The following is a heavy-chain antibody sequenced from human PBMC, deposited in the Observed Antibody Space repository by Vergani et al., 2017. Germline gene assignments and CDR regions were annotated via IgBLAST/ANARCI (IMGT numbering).Heavy chain of an antibody. CDR1: GYTFTGYY. V-gene: IGHV1-2*02. CDR2: INPNSGGT. Sequence: QVQLVQSGAEVKKPGASVKVSCKASGYTFTGYYMHWVRQAPGQGLEWMGWINPNSGGTNYAQKFQGRVTMTRDTSISTAYMELSRLRSDDTAVYYCARTPKWIQLSYYFDYWGQGTLVTVSS. J-gene: IGHJ4*02. D-gene: IGHD5-18*01. CDR3: ARTPKWIQLSYYFDY.